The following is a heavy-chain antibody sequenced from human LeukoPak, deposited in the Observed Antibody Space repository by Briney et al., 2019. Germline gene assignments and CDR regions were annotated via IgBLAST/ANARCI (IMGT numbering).Heavy chain of an antibody. CDR3: ARDQVPDYGDYGLDY. CDR2: IYSGGST. D-gene: IGHD4-17*01. CDR1: GFIVSSNF. V-gene: IGHV3-53*01. Sequence: PGGSLRLSCAASGFIVSSNFMNWVRQAPGKGLEWVSVIYSGGSTYYADSVKGRFTISRDNSKNTLYLQVNSLRAEDTAVYYCARDQVPDYGDYGLDYWGQGTLVTVSS. J-gene: IGHJ4*02.